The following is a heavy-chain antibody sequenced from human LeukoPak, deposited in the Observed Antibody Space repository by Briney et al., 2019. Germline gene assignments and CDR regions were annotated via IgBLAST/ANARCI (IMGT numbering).Heavy chain of an antibody. D-gene: IGHD2-2*01. CDR2: ISSSSSYI. CDR3: ASSDLGDIVVVPAGASDV. Sequence: GGSLRLSCAASGFTFSSYSMNWVRQAPGKGLEWVSSISSSSSYIYYADSVKGRFTISRDNAKNSLHLQMNSLRAEDTAVYYCASSDLGDIVVVPAGASDVWGKGTTVTVSS. CDR1: GFTFSSYS. V-gene: IGHV3-21*01. J-gene: IGHJ6*04.